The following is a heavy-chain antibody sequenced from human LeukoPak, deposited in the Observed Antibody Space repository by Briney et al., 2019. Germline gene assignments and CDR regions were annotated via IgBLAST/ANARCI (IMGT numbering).Heavy chain of an antibody. CDR3: ARVEYYDFWSGYSTPNWFDP. D-gene: IGHD3-3*01. CDR1: GGSISSYY. V-gene: IGHV4-59*01. J-gene: IGHJ5*02. Sequence: PSETLSLTCTVSGGSISSYYWSWIRQPPGKGLEWIGYIYYSGSTNYNPSLKSRVTISVDTSKNQFSLKLSSVTAADTAVYYCARVEYYDFWSGYSTPNWFDPWGQGTLVTVSS. CDR2: IYYSGST.